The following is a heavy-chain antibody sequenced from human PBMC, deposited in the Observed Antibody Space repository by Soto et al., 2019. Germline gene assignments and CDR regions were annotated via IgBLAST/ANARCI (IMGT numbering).Heavy chain of an antibody. V-gene: IGHV3-21*01. Sequence: PGGSLTLSCAASGFTFSSYSMNWVRQAPGKGLEWVSSISSSSSYIYYADSVKGRFTISRDNAKNSLYLQMNSLRAEDTAVYYCERGVYSSYPQIFYGMVVWRQRTTVTVPS. D-gene: IGHD6-6*01. J-gene: IGHJ6*02. CDR2: ISSSSSYI. CDR1: GFTFSSYS. CDR3: ERGVYSSYPQIFYGMVV.